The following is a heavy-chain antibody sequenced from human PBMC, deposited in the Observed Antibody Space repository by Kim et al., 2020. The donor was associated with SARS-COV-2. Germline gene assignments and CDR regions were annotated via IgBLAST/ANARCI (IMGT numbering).Heavy chain of an antibody. Sequence: ASVKVSCKASGYTFTGYYMHWVRQAPGQGLEWMGWINPNSGGTNYAQKFQGRVTMTRDTSISTAYMELSRLRSDDTAVYYCARVGRSRWVGDYGDYLDYWGQGTLVTVSS. CDR2: INPNSGGT. CDR3: ARVGRSRWVGDYGDYLDY. J-gene: IGHJ4*02. CDR1: GYTFTGYY. D-gene: IGHD4-17*01. V-gene: IGHV1-2*02.